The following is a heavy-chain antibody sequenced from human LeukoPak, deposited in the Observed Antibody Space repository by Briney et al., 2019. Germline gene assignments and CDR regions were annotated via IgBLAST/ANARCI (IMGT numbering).Heavy chain of an antibody. Sequence: PGGSLRLSCVASGFTFTNYWMNWVRQAPGKGLEWVANINVDGSEYNYVDSVKGRFTNSRDNAKNSLFLQMHSLRAEDTAVYYCVKNIGHETFDYWGQGTLLTVSS. CDR2: INVDGSEY. CDR1: GFTFTNYW. D-gene: IGHD2/OR15-2a*01. V-gene: IGHV3-7*03. CDR3: VKNIGHETFDY. J-gene: IGHJ4*02.